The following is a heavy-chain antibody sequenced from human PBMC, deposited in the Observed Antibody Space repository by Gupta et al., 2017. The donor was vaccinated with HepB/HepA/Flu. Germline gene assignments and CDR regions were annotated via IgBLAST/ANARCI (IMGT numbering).Heavy chain of an antibody. CDR2: IRDKGNNYRT. D-gene: IGHD1-26*01. Sequence: IRDKGNNYRTEYAASVKGRFAISRDDSKSSLYLQMNSLEIEDTAVYYCASGSTPGYWSQGTLVTVSS. J-gene: IGHJ4*02. CDR3: ASGSTPGY. V-gene: IGHV3-72*01.